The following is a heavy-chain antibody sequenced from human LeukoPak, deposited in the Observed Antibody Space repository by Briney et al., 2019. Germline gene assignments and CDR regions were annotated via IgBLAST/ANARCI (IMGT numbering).Heavy chain of an antibody. CDR1: GFTVSSNY. Sequence: GRSLRLSCAASGFTVSSNYMSWVRQAPGKGLEWVSVIYSGGSTYYADSVKGRFTISRHNSKNTLYLQMNSLRAEDTAVYYCASTGRMITFGGVIVDDYWGQGTLVTVSS. J-gene: IGHJ4*02. CDR2: IYSGGST. CDR3: ASTGRMITFGGVIVDDY. D-gene: IGHD3-16*02. V-gene: IGHV3-53*04.